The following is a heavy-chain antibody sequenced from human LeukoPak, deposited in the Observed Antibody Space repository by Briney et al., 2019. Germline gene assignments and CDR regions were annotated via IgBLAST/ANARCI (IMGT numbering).Heavy chain of an antibody. V-gene: IGHV4-34*01. CDR2: INYSGST. D-gene: IGHD3-22*01. Sequence: SETLSLTCAVYGGSFSGHYWTWIRQSPGKGLEWIGEINYSGSTNYNPSLKSRATISVDTSKNQFSLKLSSVTAADTAVYYCARGSLYYDSSGSDPWGQGTPVTVSS. J-gene: IGHJ5*02. CDR1: GGSFSGHY. CDR3: ARGSLYYDSSGSDP.